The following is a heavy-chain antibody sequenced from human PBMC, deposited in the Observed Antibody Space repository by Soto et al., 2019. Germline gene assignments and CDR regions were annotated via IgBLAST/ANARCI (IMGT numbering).Heavy chain of an antibody. CDR3: ARDRMAVAGFDDRNPIDY. V-gene: IGHV3-48*02. CDR2: ISSSSSTI. CDR1: GFTFSSYS. Sequence: GGSLRLSCAASGFTFSSYSMNWVRQAPGKGLEWVSYISSSSSTIYYADSVKGRFTISRDNAKNSLYLQMNSLRDEDTAVYYCARDRMAVAGFDDRNPIDYWGQGTLVTVSS. J-gene: IGHJ4*02. D-gene: IGHD6-19*01.